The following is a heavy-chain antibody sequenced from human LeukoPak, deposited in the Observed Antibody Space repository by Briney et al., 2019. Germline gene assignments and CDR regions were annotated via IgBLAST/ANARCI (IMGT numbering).Heavy chain of an antibody. D-gene: IGHD3-10*01. CDR1: GGSISSSSYY. CDR3: ARLITIVRYFDY. CDR2: IYYSGST. V-gene: IGHV4-39*07. J-gene: IGHJ4*02. Sequence: SETLSLTCTVSGGSISSSSYYWGWIRQPPGKGLEWIGSIYYSGSTYYNPSLKSRVTISVDTSKNQFSLKLSSVTAADTAVYYCARLITIVRYFDYWGQGTLVTVS.